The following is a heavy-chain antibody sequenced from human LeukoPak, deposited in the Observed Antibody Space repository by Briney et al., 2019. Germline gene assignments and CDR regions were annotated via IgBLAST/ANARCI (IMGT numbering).Heavy chain of an antibody. V-gene: IGHV3-23*01. CDR1: GFSFSSYA. CDR2: ISGSGDST. Sequence: PGGSLRLSCAASGFSFSSYAMNWVRQAPGKGLEWVSGISGSGDSTHYADSVKGRFTISRDNSKNTLYLQMNSLRAGDTAVYYCAKSRWETYAVRAFDIWGQGTMVTVSS. CDR3: AKSRWETYAVRAFDI. J-gene: IGHJ3*02. D-gene: IGHD1-26*01.